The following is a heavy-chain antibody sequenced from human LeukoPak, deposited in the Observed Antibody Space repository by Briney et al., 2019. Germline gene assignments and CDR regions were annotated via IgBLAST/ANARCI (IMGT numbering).Heavy chain of an antibody. CDR1: GFTFSSYA. CDR2: ISYDGSNK. V-gene: IGHV3-30-3*01. CDR3: ARDPAYCSGGSCYKIDY. D-gene: IGHD2-15*01. J-gene: IGHJ4*02. Sequence: PGGSLTLSCAASGFTFSSYAMHWVRQAPGKGLEWVAVISYDGSNKYYADSVKGRFTISRDNSKNTLYLQMNSLRAEDTAVYYCARDPAYCSGGSCYKIDYWGQGTLVTVSS.